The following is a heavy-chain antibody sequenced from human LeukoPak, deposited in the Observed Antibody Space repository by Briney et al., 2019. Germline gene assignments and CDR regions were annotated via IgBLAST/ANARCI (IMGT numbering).Heavy chain of an antibody. D-gene: IGHD3-22*01. CDR3: AKDDYYDSSGNFDY. J-gene: IGHJ4*02. V-gene: IGHV3-23*01. CDR2: ISGSGGST. Sequence: PGGSLRLSCATSGFTFSSYAMSWVRQAPGKGLEWVSAISGSGGSTYYADSVKGRFTISRDNSKNTLYLQMNSLRAEDTAVYYCAKDDYYDSSGNFDYWGQGTLVTVSS. CDR1: GFTFSSYA.